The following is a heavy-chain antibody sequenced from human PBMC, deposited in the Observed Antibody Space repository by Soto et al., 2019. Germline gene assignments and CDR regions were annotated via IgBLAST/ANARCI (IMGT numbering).Heavy chain of an antibody. J-gene: IGHJ4*02. Sequence: GGSLRLSCAASGFTFSSYAMHWVRQAPGKGLEWVAVISYDGSNKYYADSVKGRFTISRDNSKNTLYLQMNSLRAEDTAVYYCARSWIQLWLNESGLESGLNGGELTFDYWGQGTLVTVSS. CDR3: ARSWIQLWLNESGLESGLNGGELTFDY. CDR2: ISYDGSNK. CDR1: GFTFSSYA. V-gene: IGHV3-30-3*01. D-gene: IGHD5-18*01.